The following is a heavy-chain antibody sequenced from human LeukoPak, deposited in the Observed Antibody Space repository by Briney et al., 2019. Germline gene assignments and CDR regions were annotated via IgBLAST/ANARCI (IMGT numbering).Heavy chain of an antibody. CDR1: GITFSRFW. V-gene: IGHV3-7*03. CDR2: INQDGSEK. CDR3: AREECSGGSCHYGMDV. Sequence: GGSLRLSCAASGITFSRFWMSWVRQAPGKGLQWVANINQDGSEKHYVDSVKGRFTISRDNAENSLYLQMNSLRAEDTAVYYCAREECSGGSCHYGMDVWGQGTTVTVSS. D-gene: IGHD2-15*01. J-gene: IGHJ6*02.